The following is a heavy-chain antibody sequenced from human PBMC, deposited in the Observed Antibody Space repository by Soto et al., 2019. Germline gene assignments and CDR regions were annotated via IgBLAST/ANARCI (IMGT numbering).Heavy chain of an antibody. J-gene: IGHJ4*02. CDR3: ARDRWTTGVCSQNYFDY. D-gene: IGHD2-8*01. Sequence: QVQLVQSGAEVKKPGASVKVSCKASGYTFTSYAMHWVRQAPGQRLEWMGWINAGNGNTKYSQNSQGRVIINENPSPTTVYVQLCGLSSEDTAVYYCARDRWTTGVCSQNYFDYWDKGPLVTVSA. CDR1: GYTFTSYA. CDR2: INAGNGNT. V-gene: IGHV1-3*01.